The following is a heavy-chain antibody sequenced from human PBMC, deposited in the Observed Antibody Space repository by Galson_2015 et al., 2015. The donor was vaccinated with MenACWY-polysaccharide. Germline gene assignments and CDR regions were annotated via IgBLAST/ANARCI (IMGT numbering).Heavy chain of an antibody. V-gene: IGHV3-30-3*01. CDR3: ARAYCDRTTCYGMDV. J-gene: IGHJ6*02. D-gene: IGHD2-2*01. CDR2: ISYDGSNK. CDR1: GFTFSTYA. Sequence: SLRLSCAASGFTFSTYAIHWVRQAPGKGLEWVAVISYDGSNKYFADSVMGRFTISRDSSRNTLYLQMNSLTLEDTAVYYCARAYCDRTTCYGMDVWGQGTTVTVSS.